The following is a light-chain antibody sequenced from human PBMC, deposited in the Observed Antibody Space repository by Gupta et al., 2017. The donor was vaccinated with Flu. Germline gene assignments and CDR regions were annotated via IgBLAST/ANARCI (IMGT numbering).Light chain of an antibody. J-gene: IGKJ4*01. CDR2: GAS. CDR1: QSVSDNF. CDR3: QQDGSLPLT. V-gene: IGKV3-20*01. Sequence: GTLFLSPGERATLSCRASQSVSDNFLAWHQVKPGQAPRRLIYGASSRATGIPDRFSGSGSGTEFNLTISTLEPEDFAVYYCQQDGSLPLTFGGGTKVEIK.